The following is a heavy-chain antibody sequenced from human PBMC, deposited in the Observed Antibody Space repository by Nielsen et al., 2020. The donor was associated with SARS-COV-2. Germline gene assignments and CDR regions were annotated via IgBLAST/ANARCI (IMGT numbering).Heavy chain of an antibody. Sequence: ASVKVSCKASGGTFSSYAINWVRQATGQGLEWMGWMNPNSGNTGYAQKFQGRVTMTRNTSISTAYMELSSLRSEDTAVYYCARGPLYYYDSSVEGYYYYYGMDVWGQGTTVTVSS. D-gene: IGHD3-22*01. CDR2: MNPNSGNT. CDR3: ARGPLYYYDSSVEGYYYYYGMDV. V-gene: IGHV1-8*02. J-gene: IGHJ6*02. CDR1: GGTFSSYA.